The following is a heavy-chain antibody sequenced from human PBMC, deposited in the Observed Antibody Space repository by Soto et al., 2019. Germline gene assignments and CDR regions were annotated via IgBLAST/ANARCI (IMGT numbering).Heavy chain of an antibody. J-gene: IGHJ3*02. D-gene: IGHD6-6*01. CDR2: ISSSSSYI. CDR1: VFTFSSYS. Sequence: GGSLRLSCAASVFTFSSYSMNWVRQAPGKGLEWVSSISSSSSYIYYADSVKGRFTISRDNAKNSLYLQMNSLRAEDTAVYYCAREIRIAARRISAFDIWGQGTMVT. V-gene: IGHV3-21*01. CDR3: AREIRIAARRISAFDI.